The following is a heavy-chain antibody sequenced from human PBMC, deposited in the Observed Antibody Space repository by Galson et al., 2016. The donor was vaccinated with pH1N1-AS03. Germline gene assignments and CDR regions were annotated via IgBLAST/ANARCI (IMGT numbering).Heavy chain of an antibody. CDR2: VDHSGII. J-gene: IGHJ6*02. D-gene: IGHD3-16*01. CDR3: ARLLGKAFPRFGRNFGMDV. V-gene: IGHV4-34*01. CDR1: GGTFSGFF. Sequence: DTLSLPCDVLGGTFSGFFWNWVRQSSGKGLAWFGEVDHSGIITYHPSLRGRLNISLDTSSMQFSLKLTSVNAGDTAVYFCARLLGKAFPRFGRNFGMDVWGRGTTVTVSS.